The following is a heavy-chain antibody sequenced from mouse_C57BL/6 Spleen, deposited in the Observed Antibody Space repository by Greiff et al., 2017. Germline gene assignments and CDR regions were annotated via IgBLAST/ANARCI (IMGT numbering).Heavy chain of an antibody. D-gene: IGHD2-2*01. CDR1: GYTFTDYN. J-gene: IGHJ3*01. V-gene: IGHV1-18*01. CDR2: INPNNGGT. Sequence: EVQLQQSGPELVKPGASVKIPCKASGYTFTDYNMDWVKQSHGKSLEWIGDINPNNGGTSYNQKFKGKATLTVDKSTSTAYMELRSLTSEDTAVYYCARGVTKGYWGQGTLVTVSA. CDR3: ARGVTKGY.